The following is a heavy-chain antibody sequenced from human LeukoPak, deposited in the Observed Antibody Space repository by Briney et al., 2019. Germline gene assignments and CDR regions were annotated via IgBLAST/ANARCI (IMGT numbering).Heavy chain of an antibody. CDR2: ISYDGSNK. CDR1: GFTYSSYD. J-gene: IGHJ4*02. Sequence: GGSVRLSCAASGFTYSSYDMLWVRQAPGKGWEWVVVISYDGSNKYYADSVKGRFTISRDNSKNTLYLQMNSLRAEDTAVYYCAKDAYSGSYDYWGQGTLVTVSS. V-gene: IGHV3-30*18. CDR3: AKDAYSGSYDY. D-gene: IGHD1-26*01.